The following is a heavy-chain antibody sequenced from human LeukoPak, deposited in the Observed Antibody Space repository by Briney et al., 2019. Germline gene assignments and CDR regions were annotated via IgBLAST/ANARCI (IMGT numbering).Heavy chain of an antibody. V-gene: IGHV3-30*04. CDR3: AKDMVRGVIIPDAFDI. D-gene: IGHD3-10*01. CDR2: ISHDGRTK. CDR1: GFNFDNFA. J-gene: IGHJ3*02. Sequence: PGGSLRLSCVVSGFNFDNFAMHWVRQPLGKGLEWVAVISHDGRTKYYADSMKGRITISRDNAKNSLYLQMNSLRAEDTALYYCAKDMVRGVIIPDAFDIWGQGTMVTVSS.